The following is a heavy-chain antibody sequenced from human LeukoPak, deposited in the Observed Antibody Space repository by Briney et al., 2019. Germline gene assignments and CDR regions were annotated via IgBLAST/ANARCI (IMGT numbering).Heavy chain of an antibody. V-gene: IGHV4-34*01. CDR2: INHSGST. CDR1: GGSFSGYY. CDR3: ARAFGYCSSTSCYTGKDY. J-gene: IGHJ4*02. Sequence: SETLSLTCAVYGGSFSGYYWSWIRQPPGKGLEWIGEINHSGSTNYNPSLKSRVTISVDTSKKQFSLKLSCVTAADTAVYYCARAFGYCSSTSCYTGKDYWGQGTLVTVSS. D-gene: IGHD2-2*02.